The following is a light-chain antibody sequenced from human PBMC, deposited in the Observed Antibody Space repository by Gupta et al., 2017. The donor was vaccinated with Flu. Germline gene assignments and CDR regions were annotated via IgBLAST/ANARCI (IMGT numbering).Light chain of an antibody. CDR2: KTS. CDR1: QSSDSW. Sequence: GARVTITCRAIQSSDSWLAWDQQKPGKAPKLLIYKTSNLESGVPSRFSGSGSGTEFTLTISSLQPDDFATYYCQQYRSYPWTFGQGTTVEIQ. J-gene: IGKJ1*01. V-gene: IGKV1-5*03. CDR3: QQYRSYPWT.